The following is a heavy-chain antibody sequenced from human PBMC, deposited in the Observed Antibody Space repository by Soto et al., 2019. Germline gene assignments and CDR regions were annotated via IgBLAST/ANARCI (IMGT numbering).Heavy chain of an antibody. J-gene: IGHJ4*02. D-gene: IGHD5-12*01. V-gene: IGHV3-23*01. Sequence: GGSLRLSCAASGFTFSSYAMSWVRQAPGKGLEWVSAISGSGGSTYYADSVKGRFTIYRDNSKNTLYLRMNSLRAEDTAVYYCAKPIYSDIVATPARGAFDYWGQGTLVTVSS. CDR2: ISGSGGST. CDR1: GFTFSSYA. CDR3: AKPIYSDIVATPARGAFDY.